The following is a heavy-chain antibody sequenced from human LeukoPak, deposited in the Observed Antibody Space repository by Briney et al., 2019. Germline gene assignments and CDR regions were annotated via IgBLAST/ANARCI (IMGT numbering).Heavy chain of an antibody. CDR1: GFTFSSYA. CDR2: ISGSGGST. D-gene: IGHD6-19*01. V-gene: IGHV3-23*01. Sequence: GGSLRLSCAASGFTFSSYAMSWVRQAPGKGLEWVSAISGSGGSTYYADSVKGRFTISRDNSKNTLYRQMNSLRAEDTAVYYCAKDSIGSSGWSGLWLDSEYFQHWGQGTLVTVSS. CDR3: AKDSIGSSGWSGLWLDSEYFQH. J-gene: IGHJ1*01.